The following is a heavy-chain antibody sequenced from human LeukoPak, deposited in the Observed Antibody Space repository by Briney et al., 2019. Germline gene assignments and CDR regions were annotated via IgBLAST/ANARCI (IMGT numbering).Heavy chain of an antibody. Sequence: GSSVKVSGKASGGSFTFTSHAITWVRQAPGQGLEWMAGIIPIYGSPSYAQRFQGRVTITSDESARTVYMELSSLRSEDTAVYYCAGFFYDNSHDAFDLWGQGTMVTVSS. CDR1: GGSFTFTSHA. CDR2: IIPIYGSP. CDR3: AGFFYDNSHDAFDL. J-gene: IGHJ3*01. D-gene: IGHD3-22*01. V-gene: IGHV1-69*01.